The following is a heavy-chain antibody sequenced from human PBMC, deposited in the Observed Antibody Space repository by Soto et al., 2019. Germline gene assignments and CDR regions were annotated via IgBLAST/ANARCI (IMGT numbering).Heavy chain of an antibody. Sequence: SETLSPTSPVYGGSFSGYYWRWIRQPPGEGLEWIGEINHSGSTNYNPSLKSRVTISVDTSKNQFSLKLSSVTAADTAVYYCARGPFVLRFLVWSRGWFDPWGQGTLVTVSP. CDR1: GGSFSGYY. CDR2: INHSGST. J-gene: IGHJ5*02. D-gene: IGHD3-3*01. V-gene: IGHV4-34*01. CDR3: ARGPFVLRFLVWSRGWFDP.